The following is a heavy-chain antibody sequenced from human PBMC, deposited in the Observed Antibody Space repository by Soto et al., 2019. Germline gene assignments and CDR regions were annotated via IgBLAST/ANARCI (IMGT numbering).Heavy chain of an antibody. J-gene: IGHJ4*02. D-gene: IGHD3-10*01. V-gene: IGHV3-30*04. CDR3: VRSRIGSIVGSFDC. CDR2: LSKDGSVQ. Sequence: GSLRLSCAGSGFTFSRYALHWVRLAPGKGLEWVAALSKDGSVQYWLDSVRGRFTISRDNSKNTLYLQMNSLRPEDTGVYYCVRSRIGSIVGSFDCCSQLTQVTVSS. CDR1: GFTFSRYA.